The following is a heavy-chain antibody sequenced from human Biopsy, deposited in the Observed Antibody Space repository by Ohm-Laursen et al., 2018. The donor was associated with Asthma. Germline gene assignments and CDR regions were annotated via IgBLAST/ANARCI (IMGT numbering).Heavy chain of an antibody. CDR1: GGSISSGGYY. CDR3: ARVKDGYNFDY. D-gene: IGHD5-24*01. J-gene: IGHJ4*02. V-gene: IGHV4-30-2*01. Sequence: TLSLTCTVSGGSISSGGYYWSWIRQHPGKGLEWIGYIYHSGSTYYNLSLKSRVTISVDRSKNQFSLKLSSVTAADTAVYYCARVKDGYNFDYWGQGTLVTVSS. CDR2: IYHSGST.